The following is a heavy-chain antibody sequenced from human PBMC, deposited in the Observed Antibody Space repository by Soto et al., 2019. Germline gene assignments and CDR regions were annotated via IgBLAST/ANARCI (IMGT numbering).Heavy chain of an antibody. CDR1: GGTFSSYA. V-gene: IGHV1-69*01. CDR3: ARDHSSSWAERDRGAGETGVPFDY. J-gene: IGHJ4*02. D-gene: IGHD6-13*01. CDR2: IIPIFGTA. Sequence: QVQLVQSGAEVKKPGSSVKVSCKASGGTFSSYAISWVRQAPGQGLEWMGGIIPIFGTANYAQKFQGRVTITADESTSTAYMELSSLRSEDTAVYYCARDHSSSWAERDRGAGETGVPFDYWGQGTLVTVSS.